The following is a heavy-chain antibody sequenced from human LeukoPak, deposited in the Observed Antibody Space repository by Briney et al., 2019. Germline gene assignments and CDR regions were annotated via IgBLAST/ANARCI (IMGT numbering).Heavy chain of an antibody. J-gene: IGHJ4*02. CDR1: GGSISSYY. Sequence: SETLSLTCTASGGSISSYYWSWIRQPPGKGLEWIGYIYYSGSTNYNPSLKSRVTISVDTSKNQFSLKLSSVTAADTAVYYCASNKGRGVIITPYYFDYWGQGTLVTVSS. V-gene: IGHV4-59*01. D-gene: IGHD3-10*01. CDR2: IYYSGST. CDR3: ASNKGRGVIITPYYFDY.